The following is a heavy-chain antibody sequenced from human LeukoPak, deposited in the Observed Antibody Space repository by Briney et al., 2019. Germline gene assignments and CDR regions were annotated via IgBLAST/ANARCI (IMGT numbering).Heavy chain of an antibody. D-gene: IGHD5-24*01. CDR1: GGSISSYY. Sequence: SETLSLTCSVSGGSISSYYWSWIRQPPGKRLEWIGEINHSGSTNYNPSLKSRVTISVDTSKNQFSLKLSSVTAADTAVYYCARAGYRRYYYYYMDVWGKGTTVTVSS. J-gene: IGHJ6*03. CDR2: INHSGST. V-gene: IGHV4-34*01. CDR3: ARAGYRRYYYYYMDV.